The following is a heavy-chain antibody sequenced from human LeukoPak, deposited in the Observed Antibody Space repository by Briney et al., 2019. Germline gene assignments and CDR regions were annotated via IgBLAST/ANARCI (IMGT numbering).Heavy chain of an antibody. Sequence: GGTLRLSCAASGFTFSSYGMSWVRQAPGKGLEWVSAISGSGGSTYYADSVKGRFTISRDDSKNTLYLQMNSLRAADTAVYYCAKAGSIKFDYWGQGSLVTVSS. V-gene: IGHV3-23*01. D-gene: IGHD1-26*01. J-gene: IGHJ4*02. CDR1: GFTFSSYG. CDR2: ISGSGGST. CDR3: AKAGSIKFDY.